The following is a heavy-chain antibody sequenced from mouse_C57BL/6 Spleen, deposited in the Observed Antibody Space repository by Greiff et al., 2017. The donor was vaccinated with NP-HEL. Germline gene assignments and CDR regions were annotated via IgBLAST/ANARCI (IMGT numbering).Heavy chain of an antibody. V-gene: IGHV1-55*01. J-gene: IGHJ4*01. CDR3: ASGDYGDAMDY. CDR2: IYPGSGST. Sequence: QVHVKQPGAELVKPGASVKMSCKASGYTFTSYWITWVKQRPGQGLEWIGDIYPGSGSTNYNEKFKSKATLTVDTSSSTAYMQLSSLTSEDSAVYYCASGDYGDAMDYWGQGTSVTVSS. D-gene: IGHD1-1*02. CDR1: GYTFTSYW.